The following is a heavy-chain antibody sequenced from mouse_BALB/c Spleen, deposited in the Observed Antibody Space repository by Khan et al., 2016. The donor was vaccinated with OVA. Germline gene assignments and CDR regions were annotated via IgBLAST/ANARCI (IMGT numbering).Heavy chain of an antibody. Sequence: EVMLVESGGGLVKPGGSLKLSCGGFGFTFSSYAMSWVRQTPEKRLEWVASISSGGSTYYPDSVKGRFTISRDNARNILYLQMSSLRSEDTAMYYCARLVDYWGQGTSVTVSS. CDR2: ISSGGST. CDR3: ARLVDY. V-gene: IGHV5-6-5*01. J-gene: IGHJ4*01. CDR1: GFTFSSYA.